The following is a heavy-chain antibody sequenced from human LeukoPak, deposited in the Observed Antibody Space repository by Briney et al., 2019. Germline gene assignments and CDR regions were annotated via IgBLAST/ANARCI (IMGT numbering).Heavy chain of an antibody. CDR3: ARGGGYSYGARFDY. CDR1: GGSISSYY. D-gene: IGHD5-18*01. CDR2: IYYSGST. V-gene: IGHV4-59*01. J-gene: IGHJ4*02. Sequence: SETLSLTCTVSGGSISSYYWSWIRQPPGKGLEWIGYIYYSGSTNYNPSLKSRVTISVDTSKNQFSLKLSFVTAADTAVYYCARGGGYSYGARFDYWGQGTLVTVSS.